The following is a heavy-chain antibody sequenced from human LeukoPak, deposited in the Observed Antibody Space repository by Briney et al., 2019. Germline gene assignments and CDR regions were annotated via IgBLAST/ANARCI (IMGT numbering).Heavy chain of an antibody. Sequence: GGSLRLSCAASGFHFASNRMHWVRQTPGKGRMCGSRINSVWSGTSYADSVEGRFTISRDNTKKMLYLKLNSLRDADTDVYYCVRVSEDGYLFDYWGQGTLVTVSS. CDR3: VRVSEDGYLFDY. D-gene: IGHD5-24*01. CDR1: GFHFASNR. V-gene: IGHV3-74*01. J-gene: IGHJ4*02. CDR2: INSVWSGT.